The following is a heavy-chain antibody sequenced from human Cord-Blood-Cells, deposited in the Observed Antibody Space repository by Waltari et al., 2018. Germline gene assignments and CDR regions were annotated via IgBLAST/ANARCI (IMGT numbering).Heavy chain of an antibody. J-gene: IGHJ3*02. CDR2: IYSGGST. D-gene: IGHD6-19*01. Sequence: EVQLVETGGGLIQPGGSLRLPCAASGFTVSSNYMSWVRQAPGKGLEWVSFIYSGGSTYYADSVKGRFTISRDNSKNTLYLQMNSLRAEDTAVYYCAILAVVSSDAFDIWGQGTMVTVSS. CDR3: AILAVVSSDAFDI. V-gene: IGHV3-53*02. CDR1: GFTVSSNY.